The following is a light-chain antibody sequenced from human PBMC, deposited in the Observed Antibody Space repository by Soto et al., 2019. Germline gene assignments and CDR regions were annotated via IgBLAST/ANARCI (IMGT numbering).Light chain of an antibody. V-gene: IGKV3-20*01. CDR2: GAS. J-gene: IGKJ1*01. CDR1: QSVSSSY. Sequence: EIVLTQSPGTLSLSPGERATLSCRASQSVSSSYLAWYKQKPGQAPRLLIYGASSRATGVPDRFSGSGSGTDFPLTISRLEPKNFAVYYCQDNGSSPVGFGKGPKV. CDR3: QDNGSSPVG.